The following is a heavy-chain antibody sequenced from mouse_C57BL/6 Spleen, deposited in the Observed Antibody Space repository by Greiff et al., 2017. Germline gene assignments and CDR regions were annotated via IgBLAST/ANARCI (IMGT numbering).Heavy chain of an antibody. Sequence: EVQLQQSGPELVKPGASVKISCKASGYTFTDYYMNWVKQSHGKSLEWIGDINPNNGGTSYNQKFKGKATLTVDKSSSTAYMELRSLTSEDSAVYYCAYFGSSYYPWDVYVWGTGTTVTGSS. CDR2: INPNNGGT. CDR1: GYTFTDYY. V-gene: IGHV1-26*01. D-gene: IGHD1-1*01. CDR3: AYFGSSYYPWDVYV. J-gene: IGHJ1*03.